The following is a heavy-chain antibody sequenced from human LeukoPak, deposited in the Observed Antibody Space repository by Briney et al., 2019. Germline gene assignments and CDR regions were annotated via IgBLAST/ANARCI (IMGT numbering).Heavy chain of an antibody. Sequence: PSETLSLTCIVSGGSISHYYWSWLRQPPGKVLECIGFIHYTGSTNYNPSLKSRVTISVDTSKNQFSLKLSSVTAADTAVYYCARGGGYKWFDPWGQGTLVTVSS. CDR3: ARGGGYKWFDP. J-gene: IGHJ5*02. D-gene: IGHD3-22*01. CDR1: GGSISHYY. V-gene: IGHV4-59*01. CDR2: IHYTGST.